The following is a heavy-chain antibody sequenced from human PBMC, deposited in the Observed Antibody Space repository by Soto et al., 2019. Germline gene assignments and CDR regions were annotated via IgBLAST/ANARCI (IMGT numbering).Heavy chain of an antibody. CDR2: MWYDGSNK. Sequence: PGGSLRLSCAASGFTFSSYGMHWVRQAPGKGLGWVAVMWYDGSNKYYADSVKGRFTISRDNSKNTLYLQMNSLRAEDTAVYYCARDPYYYDSSASLLYWGQGTLVTVSS. CDR3: ARDPYYYDSSASLLY. CDR1: GFTFSSYG. J-gene: IGHJ4*02. D-gene: IGHD3-22*01. V-gene: IGHV3-33*01.